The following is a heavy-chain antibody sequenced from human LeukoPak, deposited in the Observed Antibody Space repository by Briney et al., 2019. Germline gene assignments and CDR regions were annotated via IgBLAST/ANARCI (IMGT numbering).Heavy chain of an antibody. Sequence: ASVKVYCKASGGTFSSYAISWVRQAPGQGLEWMGGIIPIFGTANYAQKFQGRVTITADESTSTAYMELSSLRSEDTAVYYCASFSTVTTSPFDYWGQGTLVTVSS. D-gene: IGHD4-17*01. J-gene: IGHJ4*02. CDR2: IIPIFGTA. CDR3: ASFSTVTTSPFDY. V-gene: IGHV1-69*01. CDR1: GGTFSSYA.